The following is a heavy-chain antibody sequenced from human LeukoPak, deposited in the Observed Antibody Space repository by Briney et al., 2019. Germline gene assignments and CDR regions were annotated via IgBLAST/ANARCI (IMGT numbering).Heavy chain of an antibody. D-gene: IGHD1-14*01. CDR2: IYYSGST. CDR1: GGSISSSSYY. Sequence: ASETLSLTCTVSGGSISSSSYYWGWIRQPPGKGREWTGSIYYSGSTYYNPSLKSRVTISVDTSKNQFSLKLSSVTAADTAVYYCARLPNQVYYYMDVWGKGTTVTISS. V-gene: IGHV4-39*01. J-gene: IGHJ6*03. CDR3: ARLPNQVYYYMDV.